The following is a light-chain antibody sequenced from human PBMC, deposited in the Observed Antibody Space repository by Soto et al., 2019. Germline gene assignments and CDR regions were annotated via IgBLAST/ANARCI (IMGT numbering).Light chain of an antibody. CDR1: SSDVGAYNY. V-gene: IGLV2-8*01. Sequence: QSALTQPPSASGSPGQSVTISCTGTSSDVGAYNYVSWYQQHAGKAPKLVIYEVTKRPSGVPDRFSGSKSANTASLTVSGLQAEDEADYSCSSFASSNTWVFGGGTPLTVL. CDR2: EVT. CDR3: SSFASSNTWV. J-gene: IGLJ3*02.